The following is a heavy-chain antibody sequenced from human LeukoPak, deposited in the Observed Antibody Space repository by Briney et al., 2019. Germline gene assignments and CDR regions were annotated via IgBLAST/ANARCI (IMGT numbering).Heavy chain of an antibody. Sequence: GGALRLSCAACGWTFSSYVMRWVGQAPGKGGEGVSGISGSGGSTYYAASVKIPFTISRDNSKNTLYLQMNSLRAEATAVYYCAKETYYDSSGYYYPAAFDIWGQGTMVTVSS. V-gene: IGHV3-23*01. J-gene: IGHJ3*02. CDR1: GWTFSSYV. D-gene: IGHD3-22*01. CDR3: AKETYYDSSGYYYPAAFDI. CDR2: ISGSGGST.